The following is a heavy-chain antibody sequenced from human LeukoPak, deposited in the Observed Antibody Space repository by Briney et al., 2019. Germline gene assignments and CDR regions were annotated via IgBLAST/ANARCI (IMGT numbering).Heavy chain of an antibody. CDR3: AKVGYSSSWYYFDY. D-gene: IGHD6-13*01. CDR2: ISYDGSNK. CDR1: GFTFSSYG. Sequence: HSGGSLRLSCAASGFTFSSYGMHWVRRAPGKGLEWVAVISYDGSNKYYADSVKGRFTISRDNSKNTLYLQMNSLRAEDTAVYYCAKVGYSSSWYYFDYWGQGNLVTVSS. V-gene: IGHV3-30*18. J-gene: IGHJ4*02.